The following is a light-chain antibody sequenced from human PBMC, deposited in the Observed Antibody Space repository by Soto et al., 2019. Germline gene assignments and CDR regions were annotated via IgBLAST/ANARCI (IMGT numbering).Light chain of an antibody. CDR2: KGT. V-gene: IGLV2-14*02. CDR1: SSDVGAYNS. CDR3: SSYTSNNFYV. J-gene: IGLJ1*01. Sequence: QSVLAQPASVSGSPGQSVTISCTGTSSDVGAYNSVSWYQQHPDKAPQLMIYKGTQRPSGLSNRFSGSKSGNTASLTISRLQPEDEADYYCSSYTSNNFYVFGTGTKVTVL.